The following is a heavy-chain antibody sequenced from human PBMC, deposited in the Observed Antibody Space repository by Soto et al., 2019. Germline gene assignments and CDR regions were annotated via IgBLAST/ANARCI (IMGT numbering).Heavy chain of an antibody. CDR3: ARDRTYYYDSSGYSFDY. V-gene: IGHV1-2*02. CDR2: INPNSGGT. J-gene: IGHJ4*02. CDR1: GYTFTDDY. D-gene: IGHD3-22*01. Sequence: ASVKVSCKASGYTFTDDYVHWVRQAPGQGLEWMGWINPNSGGTKTAQKFQGRVTVTRDTSISTAYMELSSLRSEDTAVYYCARDRTYYYDSSGYSFDYWGQGTLVTVSS.